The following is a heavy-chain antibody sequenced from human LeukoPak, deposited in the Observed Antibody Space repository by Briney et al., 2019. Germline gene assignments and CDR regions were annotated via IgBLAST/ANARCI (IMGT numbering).Heavy chain of an antibody. CDR2: MKSNNGHT. D-gene: IGHD7-27*01. Sequence: ASVKVSCKASGYTFTSFDFNWVRQATGQGLEWMGWMKSNNGHTGYAQKFQGRVTMTRDTSIGTAYMGLSSLTFEDTAVYYCARGPPNWGMVGYWGQGTLVTVSS. V-gene: IGHV1-8*01. CDR1: GYTFTSFD. CDR3: ARGPPNWGMVGY. J-gene: IGHJ4*02.